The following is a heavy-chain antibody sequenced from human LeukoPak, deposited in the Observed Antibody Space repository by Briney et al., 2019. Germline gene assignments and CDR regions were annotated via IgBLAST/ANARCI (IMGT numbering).Heavy chain of an antibody. CDR3: AKKNAGYYDSSGYRYAY. D-gene: IGHD3-22*01. V-gene: IGHV3-23*01. J-gene: IGHJ4*02. Sequence: GSLRLSCAASGFTFSSYAMSWVRQAPGKGLEWVSAISGSGGSTYYADSVKGRFTISRDNSKHPLYLQMNSLRAEDTAVYYCAKKNAGYYDSSGYRYAYWGQGTLVTVSS. CDR2: ISGSGGST. CDR1: GFTFSSYA.